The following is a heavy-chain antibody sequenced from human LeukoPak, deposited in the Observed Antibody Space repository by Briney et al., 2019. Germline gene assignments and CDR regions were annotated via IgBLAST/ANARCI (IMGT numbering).Heavy chain of an antibody. CDR3: ARDRRDGYLFDY. V-gene: IGHV1-46*01. CDR2: INPSGGST. J-gene: IGHJ4*02. Sequence: ASVKVSCKASGYTFTSYYMHWVRQAPGQGLEWMGIINPSGGSTSYAQKFQGRVTMTRDTSTSTVYMELSSLRSEDSAVYYCARDRRDGYLFDYWGQGTLVTVSS. CDR1: GYTFTSYY. D-gene: IGHD5-24*01.